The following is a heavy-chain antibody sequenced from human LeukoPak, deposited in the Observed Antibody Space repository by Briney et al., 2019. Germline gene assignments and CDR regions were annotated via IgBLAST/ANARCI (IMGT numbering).Heavy chain of an antibody. CDR3: ARDGPWGRYYYYYMDV. V-gene: IGHV1-69*05. D-gene: IGHD7-27*01. J-gene: IGHJ6*03. CDR1: GCTFSSYA. CDR2: IIPVFGTA. Sequence: EASVKVSCKASGCTFSSYAISGVRQAPGQGREGMGGIIPVFGTANYAQKFQGRVTITTDESTSTAYMELSSLRSEDTAVYYCARDGPWGRYYYYYMDVWGKGTTVTVSS.